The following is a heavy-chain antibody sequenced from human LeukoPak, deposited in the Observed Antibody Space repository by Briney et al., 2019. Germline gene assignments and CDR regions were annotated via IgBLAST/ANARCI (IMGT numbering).Heavy chain of an antibody. J-gene: IGHJ4*02. Sequence: GGSLRLSCAASGFTLSSYAMSWVRQAPGQGLEWVSAISGSGGSTYYAASVKGRFTISRDNSKNTLYPQMNSLRAEDTAVYYCAKDSRSSWYYFDYWGQGTLVTVSS. V-gene: IGHV3-23*01. CDR3: AKDSRSSWYYFDY. D-gene: IGHD6-13*01. CDR1: GFTLSSYA. CDR2: ISGSGGST.